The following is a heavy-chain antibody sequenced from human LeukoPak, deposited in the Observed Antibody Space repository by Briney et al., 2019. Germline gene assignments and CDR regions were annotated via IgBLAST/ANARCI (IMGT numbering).Heavy chain of an antibody. CDR2: INPSGGST. CDR1: GYTFTSYY. J-gene: IGHJ5*02. V-gene: IGHV1-46*01. CDR3: ARAVLGGSSTSGGWFDP. Sequence: GASVKVSCKASGYTFTSYYMHWVRQAPGQGLERMGIINPSGGSTSYAQKFQGRVTMTRDMSTSTVYMELSSLRSEDTAVYYCARAVLGGSSTSGGWFDPWGQGTLVTVSS. D-gene: IGHD2-2*01.